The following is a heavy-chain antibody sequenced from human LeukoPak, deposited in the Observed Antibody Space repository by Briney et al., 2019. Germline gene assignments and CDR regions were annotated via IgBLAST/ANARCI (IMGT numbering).Heavy chain of an antibody. V-gene: IGHV3-30-3*01. Sequence: GRSLRLSCAASGSTFSSYAMHWVRQAPGKGLEWVAVISYDGSNKYYADSVKGRFTISRDNSKNTLYLQMNSLRAEDTAVYYCARDHQPQWELLGYWGQGTLVTVSS. CDR3: ARDHQPQWELLGY. J-gene: IGHJ4*02. CDR2: ISYDGSNK. CDR1: GSTFSSYA. D-gene: IGHD1-26*01.